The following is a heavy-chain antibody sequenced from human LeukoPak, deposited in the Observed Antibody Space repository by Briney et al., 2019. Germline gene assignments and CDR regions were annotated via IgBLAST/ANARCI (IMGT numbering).Heavy chain of an antibody. CDR2: INIDGSST. CDR1: GFTFSTYW. D-gene: IGHD3-10*01. J-gene: IGHJ4*02. V-gene: IGHV3-74*01. Sequence: PGGSLRLSCAASGFTFSTYWMHWVRQAPGKGLGWVSRINIDGSSTAYADSGKGRFTISRDNAKNTLHLQMNSLRAEDTAVYYCARETDTSGSLHFDYWGQGTLVTVSS. CDR3: ARETDTSGSLHFDY.